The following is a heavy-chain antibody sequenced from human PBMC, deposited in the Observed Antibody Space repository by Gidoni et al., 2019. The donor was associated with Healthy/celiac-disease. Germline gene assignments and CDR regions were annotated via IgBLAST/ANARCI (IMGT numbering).Heavy chain of an antibody. V-gene: IGHV4-4*02. D-gene: IGHD2-15*01. CDR2: IYHSGST. CDR3: ARVGTVHCSGGSCQLVD. CDR1: GGSISSSTW. J-gene: IGHJ4*02. Sequence: QVQLQESGPGLVKPSGTLSLTCAVSGGSISSSTWWSWVRQPPGKGLEWIGEIYHSGSTNYNPSLKSRVTISVDKSKNQFSLKLSSVTAADTAVHYCARVGTVHCSGGSCQLVDWGQGTLVTVSS.